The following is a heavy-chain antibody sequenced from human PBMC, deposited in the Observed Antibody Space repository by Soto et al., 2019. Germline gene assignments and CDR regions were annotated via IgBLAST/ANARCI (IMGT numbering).Heavy chain of an antibody. CDR1: GGTFSSYA. D-gene: IGHD6-13*01. J-gene: IGHJ4*02. CDR3: ARGARSSWYVSGAGAVAGSSRILDY. V-gene: IGHV1-69*01. CDR2: IIPIFGTA. Sequence: QVQLVQSGAEVKKPGSSVKVSCKASGGTFSSYAISWVRQAPGQGLEWMGGIIPIFGTANYAQKFQGRVTITADESTSTAYMELSSLRSEDTAVYYCARGARSSWYVSGAGAVAGSSRILDYWGQGTLVTVSS.